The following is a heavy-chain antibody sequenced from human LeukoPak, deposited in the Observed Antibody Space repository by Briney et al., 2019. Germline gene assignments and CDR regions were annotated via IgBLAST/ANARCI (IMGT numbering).Heavy chain of an antibody. CDR1: GGSISSSSYY. Sequence: SETLSLTCTVSGGSISSSSYYWGWIRQPPGKGLEWIGSIYYSGSTYYNPSLKSRVTISVDTSKNQFSLKLSPVTAADTAVYYCASTSIYTYWGQGTLVTVSS. J-gene: IGHJ4*02. CDR2: IYYSGST. V-gene: IGHV4-39*01. CDR3: ASTSIYTY. D-gene: IGHD3-16*01.